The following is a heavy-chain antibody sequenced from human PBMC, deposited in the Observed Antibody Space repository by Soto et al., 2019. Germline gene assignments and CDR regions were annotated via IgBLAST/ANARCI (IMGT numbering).Heavy chain of an antibody. V-gene: IGHV3-33*01. J-gene: IGHJ6*02. CDR3: ARSYARITIFGVSDYGMDV. CDR1: GFTFSSYG. Sequence: VGSLRLSCAASGFTFSSYGMHWVRQAPGKGLEWVAVIWYDGSNKYYADPVKGRFTISRDNSKNTLYLQMNSLRAEDTAVYYCARSYARITIFGVSDYGMDVWGQGTTVTVSS. CDR2: IWYDGSNK. D-gene: IGHD3-3*01.